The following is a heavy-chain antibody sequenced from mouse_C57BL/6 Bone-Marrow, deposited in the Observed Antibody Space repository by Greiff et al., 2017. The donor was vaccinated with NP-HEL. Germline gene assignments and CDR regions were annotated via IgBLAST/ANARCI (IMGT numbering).Heavy chain of an antibody. CDR3: ARGSLYYYGSSPDY. CDR1: GFTFSDYG. Sequence: EVQVVESGGGLVKPGGSLKLSCAASGFTFSDYGMHWVRQAPEKGLEWVAYISSGSSTIYYADTVKGRFTISRDNAKNTLFLQMTSLRSEDTAMYYCARGSLYYYGSSPDYWGQGTLVTVSA. CDR2: ISSGSSTI. J-gene: IGHJ3*01. D-gene: IGHD1-1*01. V-gene: IGHV5-17*01.